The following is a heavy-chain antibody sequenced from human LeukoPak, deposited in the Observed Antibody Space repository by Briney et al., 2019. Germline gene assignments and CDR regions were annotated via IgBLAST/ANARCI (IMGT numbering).Heavy chain of an antibody. D-gene: IGHD2-2*01. V-gene: IGHV4-4*07. Sequence: PSETLSLTCTVSGGSSSSYYWSWIRQPAGKGLEWIGRIYTSGSTNYNPSLKSRVTMSVDTSKDQFSLKLSSVTAADTAVYYCARDVVVPGWYWFDPWGQGTLVTVSS. J-gene: IGHJ5*02. CDR1: GGSSSSYY. CDR2: IYTSGST. CDR3: ARDVVVPGWYWFDP.